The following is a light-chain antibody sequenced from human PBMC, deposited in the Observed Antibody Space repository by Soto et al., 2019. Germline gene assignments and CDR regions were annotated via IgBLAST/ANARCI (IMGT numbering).Light chain of an antibody. CDR3: QQRSNWVT. V-gene: IGKV3-11*01. J-gene: IGKJ4*01. CDR1: QSVSTY. Sequence: IVLTQSPATLSLSPGERATLSCRAGQSVSTYLDWYQQKPGQSPRFLIYDAFKRATGIPARLSGSGSGTDFTLTISSLEPEDFAVYYCQQRSNWVTFGGGTKVDIK. CDR2: DAF.